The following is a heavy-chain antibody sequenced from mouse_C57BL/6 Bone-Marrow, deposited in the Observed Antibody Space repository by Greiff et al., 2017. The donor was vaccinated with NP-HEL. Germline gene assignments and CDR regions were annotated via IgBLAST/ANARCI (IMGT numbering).Heavy chain of an antibody. CDR2: IDPSDSYT. CDR3: GYYYGSSPAWFAY. V-gene: IGHV1-69*01. J-gene: IGHJ3*01. Sequence: QVQLQQPGAELVMPGASVKLSCKASGYTFTSYWMHWVKQRPGQGLEWIGEIDPSDSYTNYNQKFKGKSTLTVDKSSSTAYMQLSSLTSEDSAVYYWGYYYGSSPAWFAYWGQGTLVTVSA. D-gene: IGHD1-1*01. CDR1: GYTFTSYW.